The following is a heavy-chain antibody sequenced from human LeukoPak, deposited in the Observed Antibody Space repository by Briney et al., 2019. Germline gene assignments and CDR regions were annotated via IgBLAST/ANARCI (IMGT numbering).Heavy chain of an antibody. CDR2: IYYSGST. D-gene: IGHD2-2*01. J-gene: IGHJ3*02. V-gene: IGHV4-31*03. CDR1: GGSISSGGYY. Sequence: SETLSLTCTVSGGSISSGGYYWSWIRQHPGKGLEWIGYIYYSGSTYYNPSLKSRVTISVDTSKNQFSLKLSSVTAADTAVYYCARSTYCSSTSCYQAGAFDIWGQGTMVTVSS. CDR3: ARSTYCSSTSCYQAGAFDI.